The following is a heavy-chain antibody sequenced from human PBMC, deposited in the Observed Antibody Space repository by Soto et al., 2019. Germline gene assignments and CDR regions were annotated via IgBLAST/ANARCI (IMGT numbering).Heavy chain of an antibody. CDR1: SGSVSSGAFY. Sequence: GNLALTCTVSSGSVSSGAFYWGWIRQPPGKGLEWLGYIYYSGSTNYNPSLKSRVIISMDTSKNHFSLRLSSVTAADTAVYFFARDGRYAYDARDSWGHGTRVTVS. CDR2: IYYSGST. CDR3: ARDGRYAYDARDS. V-gene: IGHV4-61*08. D-gene: IGHD2-15*01. J-gene: IGHJ3*02.